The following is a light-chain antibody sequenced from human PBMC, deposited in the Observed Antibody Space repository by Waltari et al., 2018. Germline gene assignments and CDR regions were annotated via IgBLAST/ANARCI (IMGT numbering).Light chain of an antibody. V-gene: IGKV3-20*01. CDR3: QQYYRYIT. J-gene: IGKJ5*01. CDR2: GAS. Sequence: EIVLTQSPGTLSLSPGDRATLSCRASQSVSSSYLAWYQQNPGQAPRLLIYGASSRATGIPDRFSGSGSGTDFTLTISRLEPEDFAVYYCQQYYRYITFGQGTRLEIK. CDR1: QSVSSSY.